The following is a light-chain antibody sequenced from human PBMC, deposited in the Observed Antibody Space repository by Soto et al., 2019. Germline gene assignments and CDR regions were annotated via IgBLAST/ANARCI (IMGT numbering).Light chain of an antibody. Sequence: DIHMTQSPSSLSASVGDRVTITCRASQTIDSWLAWYQQRPGKPPKLLIYKASTLKSGVPSRFSGSGSGTEFTLTISSLQPDDFATYYCQQYNSYSEAFGQGTKV. V-gene: IGKV1-5*03. CDR3: QQYNSYSEA. CDR1: QTIDSW. CDR2: KAS. J-gene: IGKJ1*01.